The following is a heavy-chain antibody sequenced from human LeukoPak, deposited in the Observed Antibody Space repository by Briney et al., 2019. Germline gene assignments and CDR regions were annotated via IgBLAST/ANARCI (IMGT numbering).Heavy chain of an antibody. CDR2: ISSSCSYT. CDR3: ARDSSGWYYFDY. CDR1: GFTFSDYY. Sequence: GGSLRLSCAASGFTFSDYYMSWIRQAPGKGLEWVSYISSSCSYTNYADSVKGRFTISRDNAKNSLYLQMNSLRAEDTAVYYCARDSSGWYYFDYWGQGILVTVSS. J-gene: IGHJ4*02. D-gene: IGHD6-19*01. V-gene: IGHV3-11*06.